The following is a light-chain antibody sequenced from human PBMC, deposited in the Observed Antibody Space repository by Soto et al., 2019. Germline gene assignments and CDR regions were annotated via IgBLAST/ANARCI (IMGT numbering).Light chain of an antibody. CDR2: EVS. Sequence: QSALTHPPSSSGSPVQSVTISCTGTSSDVGGYNYVSWYQQHPGKAPKLMIYEVSKRPSGVPDRFSGSKSGNTASLTVSGLQAEDEADYYCSSYAGSNNFVVFGTGTKVTVL. CDR1: SSDVGGYNY. J-gene: IGLJ1*01. CDR3: SSYAGSNNFVV. V-gene: IGLV2-8*01.